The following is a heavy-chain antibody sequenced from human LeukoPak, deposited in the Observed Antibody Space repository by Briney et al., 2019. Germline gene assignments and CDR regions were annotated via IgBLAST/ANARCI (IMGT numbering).Heavy chain of an antibody. CDR1: GYTFTSYG. Sequence: ASVKVSCKASGYTFTSYGISWVRQAPGQGLEWMGWISACNGNTNYAQKLQGRVTMTTDTSTSTAYMELRSLRSDDTAVYYCARDDGYYGSGSYYTYWGQGTLVTVSS. V-gene: IGHV1-18*01. D-gene: IGHD3-10*01. CDR3: ARDDGYYGSGSYYTY. CDR2: ISACNGNT. J-gene: IGHJ4*02.